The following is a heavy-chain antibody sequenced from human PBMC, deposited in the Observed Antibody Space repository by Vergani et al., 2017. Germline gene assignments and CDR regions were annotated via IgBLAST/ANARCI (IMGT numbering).Heavy chain of an antibody. Sequence: QVQLQQWGAGLLKPSETLSLTCAVYGGSFSGYYWSWIRQPPGKGLGWIGEINHSGSTNYNPSLKSRVTISVDTSKNQFSLKLSSVTAADTAVYYCARGHPFDPWGQGTLVTVSS. V-gene: IGHV4-34*01. J-gene: IGHJ5*02. CDR1: GGSFSGYY. CDR3: ARGHPFDP. CDR2: INHSGST.